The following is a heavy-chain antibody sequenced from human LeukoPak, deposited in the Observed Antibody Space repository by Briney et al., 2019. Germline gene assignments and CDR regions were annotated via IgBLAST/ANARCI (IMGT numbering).Heavy chain of an antibody. D-gene: IGHD3-9*01. V-gene: IGHV3-30*02. CDR3: ARDLPDNYYFDY. Sequence: GGSLRLSCAASGFSFSNYGMHWVRQAPGKGLEWVAFIRYDGSNKYYADSVKGRFTISRDNSKNTLYLQMNSLRAEDTAVYYCARDLPDNYYFDYWGQGTLVTVSS. CDR1: GFSFSNYG. J-gene: IGHJ4*02. CDR2: IRYDGSNK.